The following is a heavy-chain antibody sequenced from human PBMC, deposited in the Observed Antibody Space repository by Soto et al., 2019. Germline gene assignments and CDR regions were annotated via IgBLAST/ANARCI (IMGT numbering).Heavy chain of an antibody. Sequence: SETLSLTCTVSGGSISSGGYYWSWIRQHPGKGLEWIGYIYYSGSTYYNPSLKSRVTISVDTSKNQFSLKLSSVTAADTAVYYCARAPARSSGYCSSTSCYVPVYYYMDVWGKGTTVTVSS. V-gene: IGHV4-31*03. J-gene: IGHJ6*03. CDR3: ARAPARSSGYCSSTSCYVPVYYYMDV. D-gene: IGHD2-2*01. CDR1: GGSISSGGYY. CDR2: IYYSGST.